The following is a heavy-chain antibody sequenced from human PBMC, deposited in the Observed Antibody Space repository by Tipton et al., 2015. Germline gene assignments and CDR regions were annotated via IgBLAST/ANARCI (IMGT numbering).Heavy chain of an antibody. J-gene: IGHJ4*02. CDR2: ITSNGYNT. V-gene: IGHV3-64D*08. CDR3: VKDGYYYDDSGYSPLDY. Sequence: SLRLSCPATGFTLSRYAMNWVRRAPGKGLEYVSAITSNGYNTYYADSVKGRFTISRDNSKNTLYLQMSSLRAEDTAVYYCVKDGYYYDDSGYSPLDYWGQGTLVTVSS. CDR1: GFTLSRYA. D-gene: IGHD3-22*01.